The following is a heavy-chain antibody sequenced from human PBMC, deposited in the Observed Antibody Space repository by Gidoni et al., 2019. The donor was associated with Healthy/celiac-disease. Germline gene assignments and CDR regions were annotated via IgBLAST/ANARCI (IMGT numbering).Heavy chain of an antibody. CDR1: GRTFSSYA. J-gene: IGHJ4*02. Sequence: QVQLVQSGAEVKKPGSSVKVSCKASGRTFSSYAISWVRQAPGQGLEWMGGIIPIFGTANYEQKFQGRVTITADESTSTAYMELSSLRSEDTAVYYCAEIPSYYDSSGYLPLGGYWGQGTLVTVSS. V-gene: IGHV1-69*01. CDR3: AEIPSYYDSSGYLPLGGY. D-gene: IGHD3-22*01. CDR2: IIPIFGTA.